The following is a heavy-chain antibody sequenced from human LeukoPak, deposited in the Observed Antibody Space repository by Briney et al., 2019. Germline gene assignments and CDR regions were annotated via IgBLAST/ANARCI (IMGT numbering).Heavy chain of an antibody. V-gene: IGHV1-2*02. D-gene: IGHD3-10*01. CDR3: AVTMVRGATKYFQH. CDR2: INPTSGGT. J-gene: IGHJ1*01. CDR1: GYTFTGYY. Sequence: ASVKVSCKASGYTFTGYYMHWVRQAPGQGLEWMGWINPTSGGTNYAQKFQGRVTMTRDTSISTAYMELSRLRSDDTAVYYCAVTMVRGATKYFQHWGQGTLVTVSS.